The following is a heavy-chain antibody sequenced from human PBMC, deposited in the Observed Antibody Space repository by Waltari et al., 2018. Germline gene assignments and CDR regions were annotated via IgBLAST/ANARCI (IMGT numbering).Heavy chain of an antibody. CDR1: GGSFSGYY. J-gene: IGHJ6*03. V-gene: IGHV4-34*01. Sequence: QVQLQQWGAGLLKPSETLSLTCAVYGGSFSGYYWSWIRQHPGKGLEWIGEINQSGSTNYNPSLKSRVTISVDTSKNQFSLKLSSVTAADTAVYYCARGVAVYYYYYYYMDVWGKGTTVTVSS. D-gene: IGHD6-19*01. CDR3: ARGVAVYYYYYYYMDV. CDR2: INQSGST.